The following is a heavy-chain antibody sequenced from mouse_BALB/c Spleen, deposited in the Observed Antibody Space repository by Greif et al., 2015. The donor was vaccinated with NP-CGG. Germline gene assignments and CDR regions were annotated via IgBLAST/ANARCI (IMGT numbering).Heavy chain of an antibody. Sequence: VQLQQPGPGLVKPSQSLSLTCSVTGYSIPSGYYWNRIRQFPGNKLEWMGYISYDGSNNYNPSLKNRISITRDTSKNQFFLKLNSVTTEDTATYYCASFYDGYFYYAMDYWGQGTSVTVSS. CDR1: GYSIPSGYY. CDR3: ASFYDGYFYYAMDY. D-gene: IGHD2-3*01. V-gene: IGHV3-6*02. CDR2: ISYDGSN. J-gene: IGHJ4*01.